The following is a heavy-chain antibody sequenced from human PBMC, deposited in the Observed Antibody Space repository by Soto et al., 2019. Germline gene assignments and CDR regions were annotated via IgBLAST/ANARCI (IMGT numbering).Heavy chain of an antibody. CDR2: ITDSGDST. CDR1: GFTFSNCA. Sequence: GGSLRLSCAASGFTFSNCAMSWVRQAPGKGLEWVSGITDSGDSTYYADSMKGRFTILRDDSKSIAYLQMSSLQTEDTGVYYCTKYTYTSRYSYFGMDVWGQGTTVTVSS. CDR3: TKYTYTSRYSYFGMDV. V-gene: IGHV3-23*01. J-gene: IGHJ6*02. D-gene: IGHD2-15*01.